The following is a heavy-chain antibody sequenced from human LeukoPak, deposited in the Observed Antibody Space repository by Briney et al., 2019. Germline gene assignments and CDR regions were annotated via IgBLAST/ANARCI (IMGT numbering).Heavy chain of an antibody. CDR3: ARDSDCSGGSCLENY. Sequence: ASVKVSYKASGGTFSSYAISWVRQAPGQGLEWMGGIIPIFGTANYAQKFQGRVTITADESTSTAYMELSRLRSEDTPVYYCARDSDCSGGSCLENYWGQGTLVTVSS. J-gene: IGHJ4*02. D-gene: IGHD2-15*01. V-gene: IGHV1-69*13. CDR2: IIPIFGTA. CDR1: GGTFSSYA.